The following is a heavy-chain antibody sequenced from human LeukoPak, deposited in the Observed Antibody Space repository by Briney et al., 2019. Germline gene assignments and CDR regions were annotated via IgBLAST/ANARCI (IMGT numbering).Heavy chain of an antibody. Sequence: SVKVSCEASGGTFSSYAISWVRQAPGQGLEWMGGIIPIFGTANYAQKFQGRVTITADESTSTAYMELSSLRSEDTAVYYCARAPVDMVWFDPWGQGTLVTVSS. V-gene: IGHV1-69*01. CDR1: GGTFSSYA. D-gene: IGHD5-12*01. CDR3: ARAPVDMVWFDP. CDR2: IIPIFGTA. J-gene: IGHJ5*02.